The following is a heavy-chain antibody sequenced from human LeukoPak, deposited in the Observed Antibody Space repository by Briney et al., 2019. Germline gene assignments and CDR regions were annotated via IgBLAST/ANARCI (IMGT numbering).Heavy chain of an antibody. CDR2: INTNTGNP. Sequence: ASVKVSCKASGYTLTNYALNWVRQAPGQGLEWMGWINTNTGNPTYAQGFTGRFVFSLDTSVNTAYLQISSLKAEETAIYYCARVQGYCSTTSCYPHYWGQGTLVTVSS. CDR3: ARVQGYCSTTSCYPHY. CDR1: GYTLTNYA. J-gene: IGHJ4*02. D-gene: IGHD2-2*01. V-gene: IGHV7-4-1*02.